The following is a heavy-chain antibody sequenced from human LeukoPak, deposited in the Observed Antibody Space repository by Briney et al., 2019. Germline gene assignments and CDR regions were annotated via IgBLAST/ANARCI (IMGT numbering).Heavy chain of an antibody. J-gene: IGHJ4*02. V-gene: IGHV3-23*01. Sequence: GGSLRLSCAASGVTLSSYAMSWVRRPPGKGLEWVSEIYNAGATTYYGDSVKGRFTISRDNSKNTLYLQMSRLRAEDTAIYYCVRVVAAKETYWGQGILVTVSS. CDR1: GVTLSSYA. CDR2: IYNAGATT. D-gene: IGHD2-15*01. CDR3: VRVVAAKETY.